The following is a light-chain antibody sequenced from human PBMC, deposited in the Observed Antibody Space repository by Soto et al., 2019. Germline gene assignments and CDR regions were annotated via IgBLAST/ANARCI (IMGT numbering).Light chain of an antibody. CDR2: RNN. CDR3: AGWEACLSGHVV. J-gene: IGLJ2*01. Sequence: QSVLTQPPSASGTPGQWVSLACSGSSTNIGSSYGYWHQQLPGTAPKLVIFRNNQRPSGVPDRFSGSKSGTSACLAISGLRSEDEAEYYCAGWEACLSGHVVFGGGTKLTVL. CDR1: STNIGSSY. V-gene: IGLV1-47*01.